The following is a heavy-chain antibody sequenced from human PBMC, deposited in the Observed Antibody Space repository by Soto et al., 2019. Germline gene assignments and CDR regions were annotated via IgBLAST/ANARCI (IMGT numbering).Heavy chain of an antibody. J-gene: IGHJ4*02. CDR2: VDGSGADT. V-gene: IGHV3-23*01. CDR3: AKEIFAAAYAATSAFDL. CDR1: GFTFSSHA. Sequence: GSLRLSCTASGFTFSSHAMGWLRQAPGTEPEWVAFVDGSGADTSYADSVKGRFTIARDNSENSLFLHMNSLRAEDSGRYFCAKEIFAAAYAATSAFDLWGQGTLVTVS. D-gene: IGHD2-8*01.